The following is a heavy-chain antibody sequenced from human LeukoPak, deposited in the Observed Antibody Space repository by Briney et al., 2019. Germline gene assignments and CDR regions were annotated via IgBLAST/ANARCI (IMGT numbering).Heavy chain of an antibody. CDR3: ARHSRLITTSHFDY. Sequence: PSQTLSLTCAVSGYSISSGYYWGGIRQPPGKGLEWIGSIYHSGSTYYNPSLKSRVTISVDTSKKQFSLKLSFVTAAATAVYYCARHSRLITTSHFDYWGQGTLVTVSS. D-gene: IGHD3-22*01. J-gene: IGHJ4*02. V-gene: IGHV4-38-2*01. CDR1: GYSISSGYY. CDR2: IYHSGST.